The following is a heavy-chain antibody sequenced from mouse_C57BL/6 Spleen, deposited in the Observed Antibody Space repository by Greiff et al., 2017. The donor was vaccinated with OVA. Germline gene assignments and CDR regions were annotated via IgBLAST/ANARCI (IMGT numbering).Heavy chain of an antibody. CDR3: AREEVITTVVADFDY. D-gene: IGHD1-1*01. CDR1: GYAFSSSW. Sequence: VQLVESGPELVKPGASVKISCKASGYAFSSSWMNWVKQRPGKGLEWIGRIYPGDGDTNYNGKFKGKATLTADKSSSTAYMQLSSLTSEDSAVYFCAREEVITTVVADFDYWGQGTTLTVSS. V-gene: IGHV1-82*01. CDR2: IYPGDGDT. J-gene: IGHJ2*01.